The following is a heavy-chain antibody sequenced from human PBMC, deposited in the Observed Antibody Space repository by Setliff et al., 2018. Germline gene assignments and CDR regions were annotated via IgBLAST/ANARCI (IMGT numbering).Heavy chain of an antibody. Sequence: SETLSLTCTVSGGSISSSSYYWGWIRQPPGKGLEWIGSIYYRGSTYYNPSLKSRATISIDTSKNQFSLKLSPVTAADTAVYYCARRETYYNFWSGYYAYWGQGTLVTVSS. CDR3: ARRETYYNFWSGYYAY. D-gene: IGHD3-3*01. CDR1: GGSISSSSYY. J-gene: IGHJ4*02. V-gene: IGHV4-39*07. CDR2: IYYRGST.